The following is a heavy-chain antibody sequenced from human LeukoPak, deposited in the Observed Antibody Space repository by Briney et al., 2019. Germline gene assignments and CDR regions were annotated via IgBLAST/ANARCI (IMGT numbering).Heavy chain of an antibody. Sequence: GGSLRLSCAAAGFTFSSDSMNCGREAPEKRLEWVSCISCSSSSIYYADSVRGRFTIFSDNDKQLLYLQMNSLSAEDTAVYYCARDNYGSNFDYWGQGTLVTVSS. CDR2: ISCSSSSI. D-gene: IGHD3-10*01. CDR3: ARDNYGSNFDY. CDR1: GFTFSSDS. V-gene: IGHV3-21*01. J-gene: IGHJ4*02.